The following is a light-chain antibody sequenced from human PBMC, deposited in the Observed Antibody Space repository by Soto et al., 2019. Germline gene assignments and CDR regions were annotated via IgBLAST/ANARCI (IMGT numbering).Light chain of an antibody. V-gene: IGKV1-33*01. J-gene: IGKJ2*01. CDR2: DAS. CDR1: QDIGNN. CDR3: QQNDDLPYT. Sequence: DIQMTQSPSSLSASVGDRVTITCQASQDIGNNLRWYQHKPGEAPKLLIYDASILETGVPSRFTGSASGTDFTFTINSLQPEDTAIYYCQQNDDLPYTFGQGTKLEIK.